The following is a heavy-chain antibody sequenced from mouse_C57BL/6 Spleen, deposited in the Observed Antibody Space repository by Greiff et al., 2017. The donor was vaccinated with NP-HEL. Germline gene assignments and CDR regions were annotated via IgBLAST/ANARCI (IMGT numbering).Heavy chain of an antibody. D-gene: IGHD1-1*01. CDR2: ISSGSSTI. CDR1: GFTFSDYG. Sequence: EVQRVESGGGLVKPGGSLKLPCAASGFTFSDYGMHWVRQAPEKGLEWVAYISSGSSTIYYADTVKGRFTISRDNAKNTLFLQMTSLRSEDTAMYYCARDYGSSYEWYFDVWGTGTTVTVSS. J-gene: IGHJ1*03. CDR3: ARDYGSSYEWYFDV. V-gene: IGHV5-17*01.